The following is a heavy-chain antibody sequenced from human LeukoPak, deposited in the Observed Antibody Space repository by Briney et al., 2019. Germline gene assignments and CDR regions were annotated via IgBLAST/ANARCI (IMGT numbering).Heavy chain of an antibody. Sequence: GGSLRLSCVASGFTFSNYWMSWVRQAPGKGLEWVANIKSDGSQKQYVDSVKGRFTISRDNAKNSLYPQVNSLRAEDTAVYYCARDRAEDDKKCFDPWGQGTLVTVSS. J-gene: IGHJ5*02. D-gene: IGHD5-24*01. CDR1: GFTFSNYW. V-gene: IGHV3-7*01. CDR2: IKSDGSQK. CDR3: ARDRAEDDKKCFDP.